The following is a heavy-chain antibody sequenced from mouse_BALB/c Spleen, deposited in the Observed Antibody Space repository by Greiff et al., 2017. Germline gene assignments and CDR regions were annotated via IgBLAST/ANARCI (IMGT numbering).Heavy chain of an antibody. Sequence: LVKTGASVKISCKASGYSFTGYYMHWVKQSHGKSLEWIGYISCYNGATSYNQKFKGKATFTVDTSSSTAYMQFNSLTSEDSEVYYCARRTARATWAMDYWGQGTSVTVSS. V-gene: IGHV1S34*01. CDR3: ARRTARATWAMDY. D-gene: IGHD3-2*01. CDR2: ISCYNGAT. CDR1: GYSFTGYY. J-gene: IGHJ4*01.